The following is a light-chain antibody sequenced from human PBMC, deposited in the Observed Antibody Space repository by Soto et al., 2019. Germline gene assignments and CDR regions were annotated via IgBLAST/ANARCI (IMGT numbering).Light chain of an antibody. CDR1: QTVGSW. Sequence: DIQMTQSPSTLSASVGDRVTITCRASQTVGSWLAWYQQKPGTAPKFLIYDASTLESGVPSRFSGSGSGTEFTLTFSSLQPDDFATYYCQEYDNLPLTFGGGTKVDIK. V-gene: IGKV1-5*01. J-gene: IGKJ4*01. CDR2: DAS. CDR3: QEYDNLPLT.